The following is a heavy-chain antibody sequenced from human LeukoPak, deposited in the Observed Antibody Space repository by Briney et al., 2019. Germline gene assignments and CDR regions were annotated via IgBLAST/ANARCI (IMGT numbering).Heavy chain of an antibody. J-gene: IGHJ3*02. CDR1: GVSIRSYY. Sequence: SETLSLTCTVSGVSIRSYYWSWIRQPPGKGLEWIGEINHSGSTNYNPSLKSRVTISVDTSKNQFSLKLSSVTAADTAVYYCARRSERYYYGSGSYSGAFDIWGQGTMVTVSS. CDR2: INHSGST. D-gene: IGHD3-10*01. CDR3: ARRSERYYYGSGSYSGAFDI. V-gene: IGHV4-34*01.